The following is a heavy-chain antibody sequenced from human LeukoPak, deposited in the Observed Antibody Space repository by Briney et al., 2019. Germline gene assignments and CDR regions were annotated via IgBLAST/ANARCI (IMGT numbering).Heavy chain of an antibody. Sequence: GESLKISCKASGYSFTNYWIGWVRQMPGKGLEWMGIIYPGDSDTRYSPSFQGQVTISADKSVNTAYLQWNSLKASDSAIYYCARRGIRLWLLEYWGQGTLVTVSS. CDR1: GYSFTNYW. J-gene: IGHJ4*02. CDR2: IYPGDSDT. V-gene: IGHV5-51*01. D-gene: IGHD5-18*01. CDR3: ARRGIRLWLLEY.